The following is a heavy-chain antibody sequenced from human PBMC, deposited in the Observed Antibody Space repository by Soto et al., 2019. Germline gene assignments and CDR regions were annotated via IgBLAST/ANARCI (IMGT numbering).Heavy chain of an antibody. Sequence: QVQLVESGGGVVQPGRSLRLSCAASGFTFSSYVMHWVRQAPGKGLEWVAVISYDGSNKYYADSVKGRFTISRDNSKNTLYLQMNSLRAEDTAVYYCAGEGGSYYRTLDPRGQGTLVTVSS. CDR2: ISYDGSNK. J-gene: IGHJ5*02. CDR1: GFTFSSYV. D-gene: IGHD1-26*01. CDR3: AGEGGSYYRTLDP. V-gene: IGHV3-30-3*01.